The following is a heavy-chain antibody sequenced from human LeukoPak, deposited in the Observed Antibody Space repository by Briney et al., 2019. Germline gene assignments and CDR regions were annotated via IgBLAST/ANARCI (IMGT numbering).Heavy chain of an antibody. Sequence: SETLSLTCTVSGGSISTYYWSWIRQPPGKGLEWIGYIYNSGSTNYNPSLKSRVTISVDTSKNQFSLKLSSVTAADTAVYYSAARRLYYFDYWGQGTLVTVSS. CDR2: IYNSGST. V-gene: IGHV4-59*01. CDR3: AARRLYYFDY. D-gene: IGHD2/OR15-2a*01. J-gene: IGHJ4*02. CDR1: GGSISTYY.